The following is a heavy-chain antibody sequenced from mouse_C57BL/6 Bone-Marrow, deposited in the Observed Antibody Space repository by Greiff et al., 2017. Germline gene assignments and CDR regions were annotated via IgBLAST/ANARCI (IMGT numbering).Heavy chain of an antibody. V-gene: IGHV5-9*01. J-gene: IGHJ3*01. CDR1: GFTFSSYT. CDR3: ARHEQAYYGSSSFAY. CDR2: ISGGGGNT. Sequence: EVHLVESGGGLVKPGGSLKLSCAASGFTFSSYTMSWVRQTPEKRLEWVATISGGGGNTYYPDSVKGRFTISRDNAKNTLYLQMSSLRSEDTALYYCARHEQAYYGSSSFAYWGQGTLVTVSA. D-gene: IGHD1-1*01.